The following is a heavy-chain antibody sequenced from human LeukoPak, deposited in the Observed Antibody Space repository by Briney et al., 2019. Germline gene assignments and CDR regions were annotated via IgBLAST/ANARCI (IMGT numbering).Heavy chain of an antibody. CDR3: ANFEPGYTSSWYAEF. Sequence: GESLRLSCEVSGFTFSSSRMSWVRQAPGKGLEWVSYISSRGTTKHHADSVKGRFTISRDNAKNALYLQMNSLRVEDTAVYYCANFEPGYTSSWYAEFWGQGTLVTVSS. CDR1: GFTFSSSR. CDR2: ISSRGTTK. V-gene: IGHV3-48*01. J-gene: IGHJ4*02. D-gene: IGHD6-13*01.